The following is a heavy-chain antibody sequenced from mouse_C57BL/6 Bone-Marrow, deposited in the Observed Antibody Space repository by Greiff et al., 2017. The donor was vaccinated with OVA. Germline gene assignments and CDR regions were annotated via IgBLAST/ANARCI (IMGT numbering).Heavy chain of an antibody. D-gene: IGHD2-1*01. J-gene: IGHJ4*01. CDR3: ARWSMGGNYPYYYAMDY. Sequence: QVQLKQPGAELVRPGTSVKLSCKASGYTFTSYWMHWVKQRPGQGLEWIGVIDPSDSYTNYNQKFKGKATLTVDTSSSTAYMQLSSLTSEDSAVYYCARWSMGGNYPYYYAMDYWGQGTSVTVSS. CDR2: IDPSDSYT. CDR1: GYTFTSYW. V-gene: IGHV1-59*01.